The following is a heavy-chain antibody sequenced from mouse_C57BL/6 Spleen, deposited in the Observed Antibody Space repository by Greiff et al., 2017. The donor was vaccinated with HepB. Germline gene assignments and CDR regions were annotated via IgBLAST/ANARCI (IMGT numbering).Heavy chain of an antibody. CDR1: GYTFTSYW. CDR3: ARLSYYYGSSPFAY. Sequence: QVQLQQPGAELVMPGASVKLSCKASGYTFTSYWMHWVKQRPGQGLEWIGELDPSDSYTNYNQKFKGKSTLTVDKSSSTAYMQLSSLTSEDSAVYYCARLSYYYGSSPFAYWGQGTLVTVSA. J-gene: IGHJ3*01. CDR2: LDPSDSYT. D-gene: IGHD1-1*01. V-gene: IGHV1-69*01.